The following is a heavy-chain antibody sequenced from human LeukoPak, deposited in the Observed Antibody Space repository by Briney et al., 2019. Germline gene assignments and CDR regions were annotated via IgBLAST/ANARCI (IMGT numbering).Heavy chain of an antibody. V-gene: IGHV4-4*09. D-gene: IGHD3-9*01. CDR2: IFTSGRT. Sequence: SETLSLTCTVSGGSISSYCWNWVRQSPGKGLEWIGYIFTSGRTDYNPSLQSRVTMSVDTSKNQISMDLRFLTAADTAVYYCATSHDVKTAPYDLWGQGALVTVSP. CDR1: GGSISSYC. J-gene: IGHJ5*02. CDR3: ATSHDVKTAPYDL.